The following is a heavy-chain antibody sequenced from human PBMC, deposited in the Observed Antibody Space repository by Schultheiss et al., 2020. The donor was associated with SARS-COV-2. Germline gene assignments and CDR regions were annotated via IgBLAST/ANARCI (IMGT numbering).Heavy chain of an antibody. CDR1: GGSISSGDYY. CDR2: IYYSGST. Sequence: SQTLSLTCTVSGGSISSGDYYWSWIRQPPGKGLEWIGYIYYSGSTYYNPSLKSRITISVDTSKNQFSLKLSSVTAEDTAVYYCARAAWDFWSGYLSYFDYWGQGTLVTVSS. J-gene: IGHJ4*02. CDR3: ARAAWDFWSGYLSYFDY. D-gene: IGHD3-3*01. V-gene: IGHV4-30-4*01.